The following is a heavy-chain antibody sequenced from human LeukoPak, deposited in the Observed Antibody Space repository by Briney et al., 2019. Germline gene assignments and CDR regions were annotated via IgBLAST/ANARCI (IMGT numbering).Heavy chain of an antibody. CDR3: AREDCSSTSCDYMNV. CDR2: IKQDGSEK. D-gene: IGHD2-2*01. Sequence: GGSLRLSCAASGFTFSSYWMSWVRQAPGKGLEWVANIKQDGSEKYYVDSVKGRFTISRDNAKNSLYLQMNNLRGEDTAVYYCAREDCSSTSCDYMNVWGKGTTVTVSS. CDR1: GFTFSSYW. V-gene: IGHV3-7*01. J-gene: IGHJ6*03.